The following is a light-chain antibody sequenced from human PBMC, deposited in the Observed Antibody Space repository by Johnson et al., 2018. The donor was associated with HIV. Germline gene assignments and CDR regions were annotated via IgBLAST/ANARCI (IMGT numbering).Light chain of an antibody. CDR1: SSNIGNNY. CDR2: ENN. CDR3: GTWDNSLSIGGV. Sequence: SVLTQPPSVSAAPGQKVTISCSGSSSNIGNNYVSWYQQLPGTAPKLLIYENNKRPSGIPDRFSGSKSGTSATLGITGLQTGDEADYYCGTWDNSLSIGGVFGSATKVTVL. J-gene: IGLJ1*01. V-gene: IGLV1-51*02.